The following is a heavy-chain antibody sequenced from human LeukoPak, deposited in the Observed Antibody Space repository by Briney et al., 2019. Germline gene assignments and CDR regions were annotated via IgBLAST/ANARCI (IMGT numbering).Heavy chain of an antibody. V-gene: IGHV3-30*18. J-gene: IGHJ3*02. D-gene: IGHD6-19*01. Sequence: HPGGSLRLSCAASGFTFSSYWMHWVRQAPGKGLEWVAVISYDGSNKYYADSVKGRFTISRDNSKNTLYLQMNSLRAEDTAVYYCAKGTIAVAVFCAFDIWGQGTMVTVSS. CDR2: ISYDGSNK. CDR3: AKGTIAVAVFCAFDI. CDR1: GFTFSSYW.